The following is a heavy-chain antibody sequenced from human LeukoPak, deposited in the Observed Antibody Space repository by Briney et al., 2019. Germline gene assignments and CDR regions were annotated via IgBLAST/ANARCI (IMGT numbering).Heavy chain of an antibody. CDR1: GFTFSSYG. Sequence: PGGSLRLSCAASGFTFSSYGMHWVRQAPGKGLEWVAVISYDGSNKYYADSVKGRFTISRDNSKNTLYLQMNSLRAEDTAVYYCARDPITGMLDYWGQGTLVTVSS. J-gene: IGHJ4*02. CDR2: ISYDGSNK. CDR3: ARDPITGMLDY. D-gene: IGHD1-20*01. V-gene: IGHV3-30*03.